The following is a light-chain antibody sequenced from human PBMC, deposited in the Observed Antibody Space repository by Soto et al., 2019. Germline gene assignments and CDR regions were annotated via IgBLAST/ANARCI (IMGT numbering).Light chain of an antibody. V-gene: IGLV1-40*01. J-gene: IGLJ1*01. CDR1: SSNFGAGND. Sequence: QSALTQPPSVSGAPGQRVTISCTGSSSNFGAGNDVQWYQHLPETAPKLLIFGNNNRPSGVPDRFSGSKSGTSASLAISGLQAEDEAEYYCQSYDSSLRAYVFGTGTKVTVL. CDR3: QSYDSSLRAYV. CDR2: GNN.